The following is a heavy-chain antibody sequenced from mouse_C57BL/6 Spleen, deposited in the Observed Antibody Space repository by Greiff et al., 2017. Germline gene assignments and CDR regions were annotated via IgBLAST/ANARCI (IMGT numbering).Heavy chain of an antibody. Sequence: QVHVKQPGAELVMPGASVKLSCKASGYTFTSYWMHWVKQRPGQGLEWIGEIDPSDSYTNYNQKFKGKSTLTVDKSSSTAYMQLSSLTSEDSAVYYCARIYGSSHYFDYWGQGTTLTVSS. CDR2: IDPSDSYT. V-gene: IGHV1-69*01. J-gene: IGHJ2*01. CDR1: GYTFTSYW. D-gene: IGHD1-1*01. CDR3: ARIYGSSHYFDY.